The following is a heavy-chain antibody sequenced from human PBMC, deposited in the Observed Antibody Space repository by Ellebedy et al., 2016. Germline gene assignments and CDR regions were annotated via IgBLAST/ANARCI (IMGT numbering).Heavy chain of an antibody. CDR2: TYYRSRWYY. CDR1: GDSVSTNIAA. Sequence: LRLSCAISGDSVSTNIAAWNWIRQSPSIGLEWLGRTYYRSRWYYDYALSVKSRININPDTSKNQFPLQLNAVTPEDTAVYYCARDPDSSGWFGLDVWGQGTAVTVSS. CDR3: ARDPDSSGWFGLDV. D-gene: IGHD6-19*01. J-gene: IGHJ6*02. V-gene: IGHV6-1*01.